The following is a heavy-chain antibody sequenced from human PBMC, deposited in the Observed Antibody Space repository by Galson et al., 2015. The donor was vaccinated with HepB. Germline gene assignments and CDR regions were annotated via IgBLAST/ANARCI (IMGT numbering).Heavy chain of an antibody. CDR3: ARGRRAKYSSSWYSNYYYMDV. CDR2: MNPNSGNT. CDR1: GYTFTSYD. D-gene: IGHD6-13*01. J-gene: IGHJ6*03. Sequence: SVKVSCKASGYTFTSYDINWVRQATGQGLEWMGWMNPNSGNTGYAQKFQGRVTMTRNTSISTAYMELSSLRSEDTAVYYCARGRRAKYSSSWYSNYYYMDVWGKGTTVTVSS. V-gene: IGHV1-8*01.